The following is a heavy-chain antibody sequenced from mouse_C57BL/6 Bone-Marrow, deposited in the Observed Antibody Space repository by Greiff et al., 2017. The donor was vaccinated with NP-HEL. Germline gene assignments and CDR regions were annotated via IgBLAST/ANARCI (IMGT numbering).Heavy chain of an antibody. CDR2: ISYDGSN. Sequence: EVQLQESGPGLVKPSQSLSLTCSVTGYSITSGYYWNWIRQFPGNKLEWMGYISYDGSNNYNPSLKNRISITRDTSKNQFFLKLNSVTTEDTATYYGARGYYSSSYWYFDVWGTGTTVTVSS. V-gene: IGHV3-6*01. CDR3: ARGYYSSSYWYFDV. D-gene: IGHD1-1*01. CDR1: GYSITSGYY. J-gene: IGHJ1*03.